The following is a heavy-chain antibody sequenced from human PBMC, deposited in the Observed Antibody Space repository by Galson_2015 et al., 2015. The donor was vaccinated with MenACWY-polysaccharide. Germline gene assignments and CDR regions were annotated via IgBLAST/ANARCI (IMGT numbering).Heavy chain of an antibody. CDR1: GFNFSSYG. J-gene: IGHJ4*02. D-gene: IGHD3-10*01. CDR2: VWNDGTKK. V-gene: IGHV3-33*01. Sequence: SLRLSCAASGFNFSSYGMHWVRQAPGKGLEWAAVVWNDGTKKYYADSVEGRFTVSRDNSKNTLYLQMNSLRVEDTAVYYCARDLASGMGPAIDFWGQGTLVTVSS. CDR3: ARDLASGMGPAIDF.